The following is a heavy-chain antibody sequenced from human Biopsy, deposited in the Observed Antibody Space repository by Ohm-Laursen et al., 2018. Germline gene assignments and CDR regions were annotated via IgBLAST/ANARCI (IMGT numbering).Heavy chain of an antibody. CDR1: GYSFTKYY. CDR2: INPTGGTT. CDR3: VLASFDY. J-gene: IGHJ4*02. V-gene: IGHV1-46*01. Sequence: GASVKVSCKASGYSFTKYYINWVRQAPGQGLEWMGIINPTGGTTSYAEKFQGRVTLTRDMSTTTVYMELSSLRSEDTAVYYCVLASFDYWGQGTLVTVPS.